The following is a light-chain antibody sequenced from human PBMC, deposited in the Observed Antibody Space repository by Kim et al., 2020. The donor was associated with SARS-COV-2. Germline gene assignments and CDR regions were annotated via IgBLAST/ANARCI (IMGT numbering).Light chain of an antibody. V-gene: IGKV1-16*01. CDR2: SAS. CDR3: QQYKTYPFT. CDR1: QAIIDY. J-gene: IGKJ3*01. Sequence: ASVGDSITITCRASQAIIDYLAWFQQKPGRAPKSLIHSASSLQSGVPSRFSGSGSGTDFSLTIHNVQPEDFATYYCQQYKTYPFTFGPGTKVDIK.